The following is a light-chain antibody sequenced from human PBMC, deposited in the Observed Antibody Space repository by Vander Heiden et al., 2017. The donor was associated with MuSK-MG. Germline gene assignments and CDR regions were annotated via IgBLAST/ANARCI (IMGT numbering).Light chain of an antibody. CDR3: QSYDSSLSVV. Sequence: QSVLTQPPSVSAAPGQRVTISCPGSSSIIGASYNVHWYQQLTATAPRLLIYGNSNRPAGVPDRFSDSKSGTSASLAITELQAEDEADYYCQSYDSSLSVVFGGGTKLTVL. CDR1: SSIIGASYN. CDR2: GNS. V-gene: IGLV1-40*01. J-gene: IGLJ2*01.